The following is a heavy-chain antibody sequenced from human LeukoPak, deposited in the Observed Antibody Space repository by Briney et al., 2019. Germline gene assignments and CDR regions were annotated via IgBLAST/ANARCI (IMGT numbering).Heavy chain of an antibody. CDR3: ARDTYYYEHNWFDP. CDR1: GGSISSYY. D-gene: IGHD3-22*01. CDR2: IYYSGRT. Sequence: PSETLSLTCTVSGGSISSYYWNWIRQPPGKGLEWIGYIYYSGRTNYNPSLKSRVTISVDTSKNQFPLKLSSVTAADTAVYYCARDTYYYEHNWFDPWGQGTLVTVSS. J-gene: IGHJ5*02. V-gene: IGHV4-59*12.